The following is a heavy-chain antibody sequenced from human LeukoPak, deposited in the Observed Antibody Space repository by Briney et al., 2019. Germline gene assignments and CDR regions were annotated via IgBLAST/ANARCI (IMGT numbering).Heavy chain of an antibody. D-gene: IGHD2-2*01. CDR2: ISYDGSNK. CDR1: GFTFSSYA. Sequence: GRSLRLSCAASGFTFSSYAMHWVRQAPGKGLEWVAVISYDGSNKYYADSVKGRFTISRDNSKNTLYLQMNSLRAEDTAVYYCARADIVVVPAAIGYWGQGTLVTVSS. CDR3: ARADIVVVPAAIGY. J-gene: IGHJ4*02. V-gene: IGHV3-30-3*01.